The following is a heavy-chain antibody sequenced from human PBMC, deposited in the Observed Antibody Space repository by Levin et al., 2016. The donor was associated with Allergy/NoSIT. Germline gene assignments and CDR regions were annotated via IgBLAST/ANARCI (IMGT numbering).Heavy chain of an antibody. D-gene: IGHD6-13*01. J-gene: IGHJ4*02. CDR1: GFTFSSYS. Sequence: GESLKISCAASGFTFSSYSMNWVRQAPGKGLEWIAYISSGSRTIYYADSVEGRFTISRDNAKNSLYLQMTNLGAEDTAVYYCARDFSRYVGYFDAWGQGTPVTVSS. CDR2: ISSGSRTI. V-gene: IGHV3-48*04. CDR3: ARDFSRYVGYFDA.